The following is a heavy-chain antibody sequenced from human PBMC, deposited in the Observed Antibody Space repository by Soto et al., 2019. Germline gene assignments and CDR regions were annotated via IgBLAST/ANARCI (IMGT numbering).Heavy chain of an antibody. J-gene: IGHJ4*02. CDR2: IIPTLGST. CDR1: GGTFSRYT. CDR3: PRGGDQTISIDY. D-gene: IGHD2-21*01. V-gene: IGHV1-69*08. Sequence: QVHLVQSGAEVKKPGSAVTVSCTASGGTFSRYTIHWVRQAPGQGLEWMGRIIPTLGSTDYTQKFQDRVTFTADTSTGTSYMKLSSLRYEDTAVYYCPRGGDQTISIDYWGQGALVTVSS.